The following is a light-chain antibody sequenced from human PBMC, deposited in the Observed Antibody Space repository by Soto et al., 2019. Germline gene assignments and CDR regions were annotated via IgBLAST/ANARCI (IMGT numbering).Light chain of an antibody. CDR1: SSDVGGYNY. V-gene: IGLV2-8*01. Sequence: QSALTQPPSASGSPGQSVTISCTGNSSDVGGYNYVSWYQQHPGKVPNVMIYEVSKRPSGVPDRFSGSKSGNTASLTVSGLQAEDEDDYYCSSYAGRKNVVFGGGTKLTVL. CDR2: EVS. CDR3: SSYAGRKNVV. J-gene: IGLJ2*01.